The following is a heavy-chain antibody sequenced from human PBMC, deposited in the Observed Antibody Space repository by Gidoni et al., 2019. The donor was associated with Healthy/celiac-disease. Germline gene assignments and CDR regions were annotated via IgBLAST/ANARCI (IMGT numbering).Heavy chain of an antibody. Sequence: EVQLVESGGGLVKPGGSLRRACAASGFTFSSYSMNWVRQAPGKGLEGVSSISSSSSYISYADSVKGRFTISRDNAKNSLYLQMNSLRAEDTAVYYCARAVGTAQNYWGQGTLVTVSS. CDR3: ARAVGTAQNY. D-gene: IGHD5-18*01. V-gene: IGHV3-21*01. CDR2: ISSSSSYI. CDR1: GFTFSSYS. J-gene: IGHJ4*02.